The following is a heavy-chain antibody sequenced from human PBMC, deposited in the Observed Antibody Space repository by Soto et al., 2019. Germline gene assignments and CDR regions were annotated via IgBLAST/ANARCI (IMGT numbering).Heavy chain of an antibody. J-gene: IGHJ3*02. Sequence: QVQWVESGGGVVQPGSSLRLSCATSGFTFSHHAMHWVRQAPGKGLQWVAQIWYDGSVKNYADSMKGRFTISRDSPKNTLFLQMNSLIVEDTAVYYCARDGQQLAPYAFEIWGQGTLVIVSS. CDR1: GFTFSHHA. CDR2: IWYDGSVK. CDR3: ARDGQQLAPYAFEI. D-gene: IGHD6-13*01. V-gene: IGHV3-33*01.